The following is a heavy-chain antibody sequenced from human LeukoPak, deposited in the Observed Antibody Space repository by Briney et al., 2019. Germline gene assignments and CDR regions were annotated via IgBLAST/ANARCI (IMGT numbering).Heavy chain of an antibody. D-gene: IGHD3-10*01. CDR2: INPNSGGT. Sequence: ASVKVSCKASGYTFTGYYMHWVRQAPGQGLEWMGWINPNSGGTNYAQKFQGRVTMTRDTSISTAYMELSRLRSDDTAVYYCARDYASGSYPRIYFDYWGQGSLVTVSS. CDR3: ARDYASGSYPRIYFDY. J-gene: IGHJ4*02. V-gene: IGHV1-2*02. CDR1: GYTFTGYY.